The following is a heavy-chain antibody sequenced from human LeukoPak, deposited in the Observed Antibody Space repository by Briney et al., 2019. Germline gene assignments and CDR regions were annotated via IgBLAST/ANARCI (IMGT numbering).Heavy chain of an antibody. CDR3: ARADSVPAGDYHYWYMDV. D-gene: IGHD2-2*01. V-gene: IGHV1-2*02. J-gene: IGHJ6*03. CDR2: IKPNSGDT. Sequence: GASVKVSCKASGFTLTDYTHWVRQDPRQGLQWMGWIKPNSGDTDYAQKFQGRVTMTRDTSISTVYMELSSLRSDDTAVYYCARADSVPAGDYHYWYMDVWGKGTTVTVSS. CDR1: GFTLTDY.